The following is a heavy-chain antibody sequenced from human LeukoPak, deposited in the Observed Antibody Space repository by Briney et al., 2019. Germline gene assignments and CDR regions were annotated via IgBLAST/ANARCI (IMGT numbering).Heavy chain of an antibody. CDR3: ARSARYFDNTGFDY. CDR1: SGPINSGDYY. D-gene: IGHD3-9*01. V-gene: IGHV4-30-4*01. Sequence: SQTLSLTCNVSSGPINSGDYYWSWIRQPPGKGLEWIGDIDYTRSSSYSPSLKSRVTISIDTSKNQFSLKLSSVTAADTAVYYCARSARYFDNTGFDYWGQGTLVTVSS. CDR2: IDYTRSS. J-gene: IGHJ4*02.